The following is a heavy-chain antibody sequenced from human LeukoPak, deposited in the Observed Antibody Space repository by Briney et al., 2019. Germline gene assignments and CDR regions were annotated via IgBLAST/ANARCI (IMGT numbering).Heavy chain of an antibody. CDR2: IYYSGTT. V-gene: IGHV4-39*07. Sequence: SETLSLTCAVSGGSISSSSSYYWGWIRQPPGKGLEWIGSIYYSGTTYYNPSLKSRVTISVDTSKNQFSLELSSVTAADTAVYYCGRDHYSYGLHDYWGQGTLVTVSS. D-gene: IGHD5-18*01. CDR3: GRDHYSYGLHDY. J-gene: IGHJ4*02. CDR1: GGSISSSSSYY.